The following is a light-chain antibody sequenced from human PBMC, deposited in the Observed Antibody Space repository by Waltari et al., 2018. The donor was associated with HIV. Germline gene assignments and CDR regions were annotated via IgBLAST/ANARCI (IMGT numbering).Light chain of an antibody. J-gene: IGLJ1*01. CDR1: TSDVGGYHY. Sequence: QSPLTQPRSVSGSPRQSATISCTRTTSDVGGYHYVPWYQQPPGKAPTLMIYDVSKRPSGVPDRFSGAKSGNTASLSISGLQAEDEADSYCCSYAGSYTYVFGTGTKVNVL. CDR3: CSYAGSYTYV. CDR2: DVS. V-gene: IGLV2-11*01.